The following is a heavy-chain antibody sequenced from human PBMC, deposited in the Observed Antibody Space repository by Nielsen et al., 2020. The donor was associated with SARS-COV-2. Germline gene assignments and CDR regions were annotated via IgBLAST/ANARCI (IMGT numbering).Heavy chain of an antibody. J-gene: IGHJ3*01. CDR2: IKPDGSEK. CDR1: GFTFSSLW. V-gene: IGHV3-7*01. CDR3: ARDWSRAFDV. Sequence: GGSLRLSCAASGFTFSSLWMSWVRQVPGKGLEWVADIKPDGSEKFYVDSVKGRFTISRANAKNSMSLQMNILRVEDTAVYYCARDWSRAFDVWGQGTMVTVSS.